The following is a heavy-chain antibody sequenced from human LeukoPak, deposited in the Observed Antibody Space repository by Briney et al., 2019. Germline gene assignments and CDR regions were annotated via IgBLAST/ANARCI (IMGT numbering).Heavy chain of an antibody. CDR2: ISYDGSNK. CDR3: AKEGVITTTFDY. Sequence: GGSLRLSCAASGFTFSSYGMHWVRQAPGKGLEWVAVISYDGSNKYYADSVKGRSTISRDNSKNTLYLQMNSLRAEDTAVYYCAKEGVITTTFDYWGQGTLVTVSS. D-gene: IGHD3-22*01. V-gene: IGHV3-30*18. CDR1: GFTFSSYG. J-gene: IGHJ4*02.